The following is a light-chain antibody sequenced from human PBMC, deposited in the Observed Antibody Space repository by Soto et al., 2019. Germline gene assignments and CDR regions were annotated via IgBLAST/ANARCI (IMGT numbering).Light chain of an antibody. CDR2: GAS. J-gene: IGKJ1*01. V-gene: IGKV3-15*01. CDR3: QQYNNWPRR. CDR1: QSVDSN. Sequence: EVVMTHSPAILSVSPGDTATLSCRATQSVDSNLAWYQQKPGQAPRLLISGASTRATAIPARFSGSGSGTDLTLTTSTLQSEDFAVYYCQQYNNWPRRLGQGTKVDIK.